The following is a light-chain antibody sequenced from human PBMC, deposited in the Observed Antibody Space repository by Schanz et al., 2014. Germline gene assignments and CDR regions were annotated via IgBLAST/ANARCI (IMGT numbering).Light chain of an antibody. CDR2: KAS. CDR1: QSISIW. V-gene: IGKV1-5*03. J-gene: IGKJ2*01. Sequence: DIQMTQSPSTLSASVGDRVTITCRASQSISIWLAWYQQKPGKAPKLLIYKASSLESGVPSRFSGSGSGTEFTLTISSLQPDDFATYYCQQYNSYSPVTFGQGTKLEIK. CDR3: QQYNSYSPVT.